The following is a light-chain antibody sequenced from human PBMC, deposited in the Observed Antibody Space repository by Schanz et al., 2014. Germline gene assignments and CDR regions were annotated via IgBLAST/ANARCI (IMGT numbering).Light chain of an antibody. V-gene: IGKV1-39*01. Sequence: DIQMTQSPSSLSASVGDRVTITCRASQSISRYLNWYQQKPGKAPKLLIYAASSLQSGVPSRFSGSGSGTEFTLTISRLQPDDFATYYCQQYDSDYTFGQGTKLEIK. CDR1: QSISRY. J-gene: IGKJ2*01. CDR2: AAS. CDR3: QQYDSDYT.